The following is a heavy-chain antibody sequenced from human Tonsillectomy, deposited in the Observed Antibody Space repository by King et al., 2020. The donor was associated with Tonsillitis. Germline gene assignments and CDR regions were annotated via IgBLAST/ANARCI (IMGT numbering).Heavy chain of an antibody. CDR2: ISDDGSRT. V-gene: IGHV3-74*01. CDR1: ALTFSSHG. CDR3: ARERAGYFDL. J-gene: IGHJ4*02. Sequence: VQLVESGGGVVQPGGSLRLSCTASALTFSSHGMHWVRQAPGEGLEWVSRISDDGSRTSYADSVRGRFTISRDNAKNTFYLQMTGLIPEDTAVYYCARERAGYFDLWGQGTLVTVSS.